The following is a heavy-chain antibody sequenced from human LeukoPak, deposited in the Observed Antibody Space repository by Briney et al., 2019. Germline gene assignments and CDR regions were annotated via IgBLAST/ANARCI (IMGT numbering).Heavy chain of an antibody. CDR2: ISWNSGSI. D-gene: IGHD3-16*01. J-gene: IGHJ4*02. Sequence: GGSLRLSCAASGFTFDDYAMHWVRQAPGKGLEWVSGISWNSGSIGYADSVKGRFTISRDNAKNSLYLQMNSLRAEDTALYYRAKAPIRGGGSLDYWGQGTLVTVSS. CDR3: AKAPIRGGGSLDY. CDR1: GFTFDDYA. V-gene: IGHV3-9*01.